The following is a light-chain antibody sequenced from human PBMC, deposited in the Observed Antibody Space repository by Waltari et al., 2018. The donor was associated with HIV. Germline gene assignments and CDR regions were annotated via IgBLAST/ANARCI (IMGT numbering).Light chain of an antibody. CDR2: DVI. V-gene: IGLV2-14*03. J-gene: IGLJ2*01. CDR3: SSYSSVNTFVV. Sequence: QSALTQPASVSGSPGQSITISCTGSSSDIGRSNHVSWYQQFPGKAPKLLITDVIRRPLGVSDRFSGSTSGNTASLPISGLQAEDEASYFCSSYSSVNTFVVFGGGTKVTVL. CDR1: SSDIGRSNH.